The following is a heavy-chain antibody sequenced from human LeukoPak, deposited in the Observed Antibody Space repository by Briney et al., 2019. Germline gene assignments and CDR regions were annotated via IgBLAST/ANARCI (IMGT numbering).Heavy chain of an antibody. CDR2: IYRSGTT. D-gene: IGHD1-26*01. J-gene: IGHJ4*02. V-gene: IGHV4-59*02. Sequence: SETLSLTCTVSGGSVSSYYWSWIRQPPGKGLVWIGYIYRSGTTSYNPSLKSRVTISIDTSKNQFSLKLTSVTAADTAVYYCARVSGSYSNPDYWGQGTLVTVSS. CDR3: ARVSGSYSNPDY. CDR1: GGSVSSYY.